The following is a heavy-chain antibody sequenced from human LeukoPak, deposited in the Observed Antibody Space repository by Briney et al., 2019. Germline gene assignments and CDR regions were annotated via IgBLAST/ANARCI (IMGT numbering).Heavy chain of an antibody. V-gene: IGHV5-51*01. Sequence: GESLKISCKGSGYRFTSYWIGWVRQMPGKGLEWMGLIYPDDSDTRYSPSFQGQVTISAEKSISTAYLQWSSLKASDTAMYYCAIGGDSPTSCYRCFDYWGQGTLVTVSS. D-gene: IGHD2-2*02. J-gene: IGHJ4*02. CDR3: AIGGDSPTSCYRCFDY. CDR2: IYPDDSDT. CDR1: GYRFTSYW.